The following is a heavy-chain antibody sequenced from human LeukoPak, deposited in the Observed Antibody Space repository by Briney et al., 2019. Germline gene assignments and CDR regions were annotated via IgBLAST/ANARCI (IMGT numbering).Heavy chain of an antibody. J-gene: IGHJ4*02. CDR3: ASEILPNDY. V-gene: IGHV3-23*01. D-gene: IGHD5-24*01. CDR2: ISSGDST. CDR1: GFDFSSHA. Sequence: AGGSLRLSCTVSGFDFSSHAMTGVRQAPGRGLEGVSGISSGDSTFYRNSVQGRVTISRDRFQNTLYLQMNSLRVDDTAVYYCASEILPNDYWGQGTLVTVSS.